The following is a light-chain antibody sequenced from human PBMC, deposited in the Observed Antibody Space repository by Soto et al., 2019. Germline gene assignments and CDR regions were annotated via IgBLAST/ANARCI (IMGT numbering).Light chain of an antibody. V-gene: IGLV2-14*01. CDR2: GAS. J-gene: IGLJ1*01. CDR1: ISDFVVYNY. CDR3: SSHTISSAPQV. Sequence: QSALTQPASVSGSPGQSITISCTGTISDFVVYNYVSWYQQHPGKAPKLMIYGASNRPSGVSNRFSGSKSGNTASLTISGLQADDEADYYCSSHTISSAPQVFGTGTKVTVL.